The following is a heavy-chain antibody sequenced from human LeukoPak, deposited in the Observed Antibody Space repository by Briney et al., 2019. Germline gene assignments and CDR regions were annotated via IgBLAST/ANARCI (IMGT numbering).Heavy chain of an antibody. CDR1: GGSITHYY. V-gene: IGHV4-59*08. D-gene: IGHD6-13*01. J-gene: IGHJ4*02. CDR3: ARHWETSSWYVDY. Sequence: SETLSLSCTVSGGSITHYYWSWIRQPPGKGLEWTGYIYYSGSTNYNPSLKTRVTISVDTSKNQFSLKLSSVTAADTAVYYCARHWETSSWYVDYWGQGTLVTVSS. CDR2: IYYSGST.